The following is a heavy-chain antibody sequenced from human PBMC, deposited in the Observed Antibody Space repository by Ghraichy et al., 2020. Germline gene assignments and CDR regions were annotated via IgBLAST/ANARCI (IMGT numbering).Heavy chain of an antibody. D-gene: IGHD6-6*01. CDR1: GGSVSSGSYY. V-gene: IGHV4-61*01. J-gene: IGHJ5*02. Sequence: SETLSLTCTVSGGSVSSGSYYWSWIRQPPGKGLEWIGYIYYSGSTNYNPSLKSRVTISVDTSKNQFSLKLSSVTAADTAVYYCARESIAARPLSWFDPWGQGTLVTVSS. CDR3: ARESIAARPLSWFDP. CDR2: IYYSGST.